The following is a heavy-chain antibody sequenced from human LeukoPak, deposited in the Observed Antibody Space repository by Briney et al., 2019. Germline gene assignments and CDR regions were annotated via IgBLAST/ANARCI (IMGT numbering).Heavy chain of an antibody. CDR3: ARRGATTGAFDY. CDR1: GFTFSSYS. Sequence: GGSLRLSCAASGFTFSSYSMNWVRQAPGKGLEWVSSISSSSSYIYYADSVKGRFTISRDNAKNTLYLQMNSLRAEDTAVYYCARRGATTGAFDYWGQGTLVTVSS. CDR2: ISSSSSYI. V-gene: IGHV3-21*01. D-gene: IGHD1-26*01. J-gene: IGHJ4*02.